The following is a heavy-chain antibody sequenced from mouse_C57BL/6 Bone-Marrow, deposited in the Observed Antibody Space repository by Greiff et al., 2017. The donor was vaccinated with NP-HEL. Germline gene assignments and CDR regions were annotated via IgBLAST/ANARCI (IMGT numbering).Heavy chain of an antibody. Sequence: VKLMESGPGILQSSQTLSLTCSFSGFSLSTSGMGVSWIRQPSGKGLEWLAHIYWDDDKRYNPSLKSRLTISKDTSRNQVFLKITSVDTADTATYYCARIITTVVREWYFDVWGTGTTVTVSS. CDR3: ARIITTVVREWYFDV. V-gene: IGHV8-12*01. D-gene: IGHD1-1*01. CDR2: IYWDDDK. CDR1: GFSLSTSGMG. J-gene: IGHJ1*03.